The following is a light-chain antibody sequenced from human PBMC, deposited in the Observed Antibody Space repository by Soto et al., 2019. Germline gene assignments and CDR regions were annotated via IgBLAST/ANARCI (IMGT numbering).Light chain of an antibody. Sequence: DIVVTQSPATLSLSPGERATLSFRASQSVSGYLVWYQQKPGQAPRLLIYDASTRATGIPARFSGSGSGTDFTLTISSLEPEDFAVYYCQQHLGRHTFGQGTKVDIK. CDR2: DAS. J-gene: IGKJ1*01. CDR1: QSVSGY. CDR3: QQHLGRHT. V-gene: IGKV3-11*01.